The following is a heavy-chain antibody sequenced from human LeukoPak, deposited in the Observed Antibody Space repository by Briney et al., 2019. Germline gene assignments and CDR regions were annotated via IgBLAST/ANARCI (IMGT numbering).Heavy chain of an antibody. Sequence: SQTLSLTCTVSGASISSGGYYWSWIRQHPGRGLDWIGYIYYSGSTYYNPSLKSRVSISLDTSKNQFSLKLSSVTAADTAVYFCARDGGYTDAFDIWGQGTLVAVSS. CDR2: IYYSGST. J-gene: IGHJ3*02. V-gene: IGHV4-31*03. D-gene: IGHD2-2*02. CDR3: ARDGGYTDAFDI. CDR1: GASISSGGYY.